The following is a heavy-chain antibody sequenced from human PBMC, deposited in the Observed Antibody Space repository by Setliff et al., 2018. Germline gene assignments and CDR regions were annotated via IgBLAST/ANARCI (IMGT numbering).Heavy chain of an antibody. CDR2: INHSGTT. J-gene: IGHJ4*02. V-gene: IGHV4-34*10. Sequence: SETLSLTCTVYGVSFSDYYWGWVRQSPGKGLDWIGEINHSGTTNYDPSLEGRISISVDTSKRQFSLKLRSVTAADTAVYCCARLGGLLVATMPFDYWGQGIPVTVSS. CDR1: GVSFSDYY. CDR3: ARLGGLLVATMPFDY. D-gene: IGHD5-12*01.